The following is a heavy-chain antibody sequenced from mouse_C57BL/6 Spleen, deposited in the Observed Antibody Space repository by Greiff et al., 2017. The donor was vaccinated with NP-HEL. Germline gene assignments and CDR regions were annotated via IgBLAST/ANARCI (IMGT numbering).Heavy chain of an antibody. D-gene: IGHD1-1*01. Sequence: EVQLVESGGGLVQPGGSMKLSCVASGFTFSNYWMNWVRQSPEKGLEWVAQIRLKSDNYATHYAESVKGRFTISRDDSKSSVYLQMNNLRAEDTGMYYCTTLRGGNYWGQGTTLTVSS. CDR3: TTLRGGNY. CDR1: GFTFSNYW. CDR2: IRLKSDNYAT. J-gene: IGHJ2*01. V-gene: IGHV6-3*01.